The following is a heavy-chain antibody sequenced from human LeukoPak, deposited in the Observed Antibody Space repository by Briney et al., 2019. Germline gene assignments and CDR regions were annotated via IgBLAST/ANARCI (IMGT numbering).Heavy chain of an antibody. Sequence: ASVKVSCKASGYIFTDYAIHWLRQAPGQRPEWMGWMNGGNGNTKYSQKFQGRITLIRDTSAATAYMELSSLRHDDLAVYYCARGRGTSGSNRDFYYYYYMDVWGKGTTVTIPS. CDR1: GYIFTDYA. CDR2: MNGGNGNT. J-gene: IGHJ6*03. V-gene: IGHV1-3*01. D-gene: IGHD2-15*01. CDR3: ARGRGTSGSNRDFYYYYYMDV.